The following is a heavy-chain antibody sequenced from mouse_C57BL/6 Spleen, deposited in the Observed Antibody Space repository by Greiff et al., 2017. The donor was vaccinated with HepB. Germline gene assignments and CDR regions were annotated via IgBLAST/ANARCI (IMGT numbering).Heavy chain of an antibody. Sequence: VKLMESGAELVRPGASVKLSCKASGYTFTDYYINWVKQRPGQGLEWIARIYPGSGNTYYNEKFKGKATLTAEKSSSTAYMQLSSLTSEDSAVYFCARGDGSSYYFDYWGQGTTLTVSS. V-gene: IGHV1-76*01. J-gene: IGHJ2*01. CDR1: GYTFTDYY. CDR3: ARGDGSSYYFDY. D-gene: IGHD1-1*01. CDR2: IYPGSGNT.